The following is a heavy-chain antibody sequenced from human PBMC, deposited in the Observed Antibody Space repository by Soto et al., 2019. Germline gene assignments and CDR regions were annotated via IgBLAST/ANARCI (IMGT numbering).Heavy chain of an antibody. CDR3: AKEWVYDSSGWSFDY. D-gene: IGHD3-22*01. J-gene: IGHJ4*02. CDR2: INWNGGST. Sequence: GGSLRLSCAASGFTFDDYGMSWVRQAPGKGLEWVSGINWNGGSTGYADSVKGRFTISRDNSKNTLYLQMNSLRAEDTAVFYCAKEWVYDSSGWSFDYWGQGTLVTVSS. CDR1: GFTFDDYG. V-gene: IGHV3-20*04.